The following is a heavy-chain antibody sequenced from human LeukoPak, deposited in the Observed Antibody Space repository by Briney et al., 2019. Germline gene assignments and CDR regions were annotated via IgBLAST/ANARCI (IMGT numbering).Heavy chain of an antibody. CDR3: ARVGERWLQLPDY. Sequence: GGSLRLSCAASGFTVSSNYMSWVRQAPGKGLECVSVIYSGGSTYYADSVKGRFTISRDNSKNTLYLQMNSLRAEDTAVYYCARVGERWLQLPDYWGQGTLVTVSS. J-gene: IGHJ4*01. CDR2: IYSGGST. D-gene: IGHD5-24*01. CDR1: GFTVSSNY. V-gene: IGHV3-66*01.